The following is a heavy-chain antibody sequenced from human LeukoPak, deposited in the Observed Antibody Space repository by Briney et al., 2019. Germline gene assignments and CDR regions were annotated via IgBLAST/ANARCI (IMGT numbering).Heavy chain of an antibody. J-gene: IGHJ5*02. CDR2: ISAYNGNT. CDR1: GYTFTSYG. V-gene: IGHV1-18*01. Sequence: ASVNVSCKASGYTFTSYGISWMRQAPGQGLEWMGWISAYNGNTNYAQKVQGRVTMTTDTSTSTAYMELRSLRSDDTAVYYCARDSSTTYYYDGSGYYNWFDPWGQGTLVTVSS. D-gene: IGHD3-22*01. CDR3: ARDSSTTYYYDGSGYYNWFDP.